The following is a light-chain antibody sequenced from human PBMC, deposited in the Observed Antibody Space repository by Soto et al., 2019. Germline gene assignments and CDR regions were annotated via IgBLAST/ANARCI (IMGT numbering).Light chain of an antibody. J-gene: IGKJ4*01. CDR3: QQYYRIPLT. Sequence: DIVMTQSPDSLVVSLGERATINCKSSQSVLYSSNSKNYLSWYQQKPGQPPKLLIYWASTRESGVPDRFSGSGSGTDFTLTISSLQAEDVALYYCQQYYRIPLTFGGGTKVEI. CDR2: WAS. CDR1: QSVLYSSNSKNY. V-gene: IGKV4-1*01.